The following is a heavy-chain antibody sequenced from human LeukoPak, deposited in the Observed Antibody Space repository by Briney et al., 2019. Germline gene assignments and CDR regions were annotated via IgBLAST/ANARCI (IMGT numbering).Heavy chain of an antibody. CDR2: ISAYNGNT. Sequence: GASVRVSCTASGYTFTSYGISWVRQAPGQGLEWMGWISAYNGNTNYAQKLQGRVTMTKDTSTSTAYMELRSLRSDDTAVYYCARVGYNWNDDYYFDYWGQGTLVTVSS. J-gene: IGHJ4*02. CDR3: ARVGYNWNDDYYFDY. CDR1: GYTFTSYG. V-gene: IGHV1-18*04. D-gene: IGHD1-1*01.